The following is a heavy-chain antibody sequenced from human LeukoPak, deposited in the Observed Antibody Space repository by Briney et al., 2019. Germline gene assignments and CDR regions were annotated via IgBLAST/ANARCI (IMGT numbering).Heavy chain of an antibody. CDR2: SSAYSDDT. D-gene: IGHD1-26*01. CDR1: GYSIDHYA. CDR3: ARSLVTWEPKPRDDY. Sequence: ASVKVSCKASGYSIDHYAISWVRQAPGQGLEWMGWSSAYSDDTDYAQRFQGRVTMTTDTTTNTAYLELRNLRSDDTAVYFCARSLVTWEPKPRDDYWGQGTLVTVSS. J-gene: IGHJ4*02. V-gene: IGHV1-18*01.